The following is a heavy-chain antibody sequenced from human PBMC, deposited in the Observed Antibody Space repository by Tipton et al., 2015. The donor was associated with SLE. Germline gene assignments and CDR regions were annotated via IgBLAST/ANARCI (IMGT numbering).Heavy chain of an antibody. Sequence: QLVQSGAEVKKPGSSVTVSCKASGGTFRSYAVSWVRQATGQGLEWMGWMNPNSGNTGYAQKFQGRVTMTRNTSISTAYMELSSLRYDDTAVYYCVRSWTTRWFDPWGQGTLVTVSS. V-gene: IGHV1-8*02. J-gene: IGHJ5*02. CDR1: GGTFRSYA. CDR2: MNPNSGNT. CDR3: VRSWTTRWFDP. D-gene: IGHD1-1*01.